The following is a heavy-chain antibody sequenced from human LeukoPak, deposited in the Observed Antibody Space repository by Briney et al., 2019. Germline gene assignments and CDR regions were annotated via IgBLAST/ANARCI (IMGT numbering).Heavy chain of an antibody. V-gene: IGHV3-74*01. D-gene: IGHD3-22*01. CDR3: AAPEYHYDSSGYYYYYGMDV. CDR1: TFTFSSYW. CDR2: INSDGSST. J-gene: IGHJ6*02. Sequence: GGSLRLSCAASTFTFSSYWMHWVRQAPGKGLVWVSRINSDGSSTSHADSVKGRFTISRDNAKNTLYLQMNSLRVEDTAVYYCAAPEYHYDSSGYYYYYGMDVWGQGTTVTVSS.